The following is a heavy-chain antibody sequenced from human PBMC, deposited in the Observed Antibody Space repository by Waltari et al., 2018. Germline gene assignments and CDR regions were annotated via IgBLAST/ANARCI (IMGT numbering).Heavy chain of an antibody. CDR1: GGSISSSRYY. Sequence: QLQLQESGPGLVKPSETLSLTCTVSGGSISSSRYYWGWIRQPPGKGLEWIGSIYYSGSTYYNPSLKSRVTISVDTSKNQFSLKLSSVTAADTAVYYCARRDFYYYYMDVWGKGTTVTVSS. CDR3: ARRDFYYYYMDV. V-gene: IGHV4-39*01. J-gene: IGHJ6*03. CDR2: IYYSGST.